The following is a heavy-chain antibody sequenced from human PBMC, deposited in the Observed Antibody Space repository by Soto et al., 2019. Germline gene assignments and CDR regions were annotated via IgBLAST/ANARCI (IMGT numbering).Heavy chain of an antibody. Sequence: ASVKVSCKASGYTFTSYGISWVRQAPGQGLEWMGWISAYNGNTNYAQKLQGRVTMTTDTSTSTAYMELRSLRSDDTAVYYFARDTISGWYEGLTQSHIWGQGTMVTVSS. D-gene: IGHD6-19*01. V-gene: IGHV1-18*01. CDR3: ARDTISGWYEGLTQSHI. CDR2: ISAYNGNT. CDR1: GYTFTSYG. J-gene: IGHJ3*02.